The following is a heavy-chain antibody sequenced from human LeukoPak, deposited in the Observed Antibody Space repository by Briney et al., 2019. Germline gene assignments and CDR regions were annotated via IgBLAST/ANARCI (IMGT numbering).Heavy chain of an antibody. J-gene: IGHJ4*02. Sequence: SETLSLTCAVSGGSISSSNWWSWVRQTPGKGLEWIGEIYHSGSTYYNPSLKSRVTISVDRSKNQFSLKLSSVTAADTAVYYCARGGAVAGSHDYWGQGTLLTVSS. CDR3: ARGGAVAGSHDY. CDR2: IYHSGST. CDR1: GGSISSSNW. V-gene: IGHV4-4*02. D-gene: IGHD6-19*01.